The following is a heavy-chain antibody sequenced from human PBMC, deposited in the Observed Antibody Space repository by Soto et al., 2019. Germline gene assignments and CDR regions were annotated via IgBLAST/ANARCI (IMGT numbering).Heavy chain of an antibody. Sequence: EVQLVESGGGLVQPGRSLRLSCAGSGFTFDDYAMHWVRQAPGKGLEWVSGISWNSGSIGYADSVTGRFTIFRDNAKNSLYLQMNSLRPEDTALYYCAKDNKLLWLHGMDVWGQGTTVTVSS. J-gene: IGHJ6*02. D-gene: IGHD5-18*01. CDR2: ISWNSGSI. CDR3: AKDNKLLWLHGMDV. V-gene: IGHV3-9*01. CDR1: GFTFDDYA.